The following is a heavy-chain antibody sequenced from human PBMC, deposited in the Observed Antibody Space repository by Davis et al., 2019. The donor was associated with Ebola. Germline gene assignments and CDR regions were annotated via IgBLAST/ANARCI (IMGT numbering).Heavy chain of an antibody. D-gene: IGHD2-21*02. CDR3: ARGRVVVTALSEW. CDR1: GFTFSSYA. V-gene: IGHV3-30-3*01. Sequence: GESLKISCAASGFTFSSYAMHWVRQAPGKGLEWVAVISYDGSNKYYADSVRGRFTISRDNSKNTFLQMNSLRPEDTAVYYCARGRVVVTALSEWWGQGTLVTVSS. J-gene: IGHJ4*02. CDR2: ISYDGSNK.